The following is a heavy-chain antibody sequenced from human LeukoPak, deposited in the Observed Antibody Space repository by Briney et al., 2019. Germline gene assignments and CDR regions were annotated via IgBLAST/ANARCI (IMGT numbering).Heavy chain of an antibody. J-gene: IGHJ4*02. Sequence: GRSLRPSCAASGFTFSSYGMHWVRQAPGKGLEWVAVIWYDGSNKYYADSVKGRFTISRDNSKNTLYLQMNSLRAEDTAVYYCARESGRDGYNSQLFDYWGQGTLVTVSS. CDR3: ARESGRDGYNSQLFDY. D-gene: IGHD5-24*01. CDR2: IWYDGSNK. V-gene: IGHV3-33*01. CDR1: GFTFSSYG.